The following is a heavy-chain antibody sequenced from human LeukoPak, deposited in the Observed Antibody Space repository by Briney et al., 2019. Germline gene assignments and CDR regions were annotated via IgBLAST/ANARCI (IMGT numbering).Heavy chain of an antibody. D-gene: IGHD6-13*01. J-gene: IGHJ5*02. CDR1: GGSISSYY. V-gene: IGHV4-59*01. Sequence: PSETLSLTCTVSGGSISSYYWSWIRQPPGKGLEWIGSIYYSGSTNYNPSLKSRVTISVDASKNYFSLKLSSVTAADTAVYYCARAYHSSWYLNWFDPWGQGTLVTVSS. CDR3: ARAYHSSWYLNWFDP. CDR2: IYYSGST.